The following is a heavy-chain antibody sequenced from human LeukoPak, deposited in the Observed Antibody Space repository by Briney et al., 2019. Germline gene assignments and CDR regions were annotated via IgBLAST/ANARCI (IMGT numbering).Heavy chain of an antibody. CDR3: AVAGYSSGWYTPYGMDV. D-gene: IGHD6-19*01. CDR1: GFTFSSYA. Sequence: GGSLRLSWAASGFTFSSYAMSWVRQAPGKGLEWVSAISGSGGSTYYADSVKGRFTISRDNSKNTLYLQMNSLRAEDTAVYYCAVAGYSSGWYTPYGMDVWGQGTTVTVSS. CDR2: ISGSGGST. V-gene: IGHV3-23*01. J-gene: IGHJ6*02.